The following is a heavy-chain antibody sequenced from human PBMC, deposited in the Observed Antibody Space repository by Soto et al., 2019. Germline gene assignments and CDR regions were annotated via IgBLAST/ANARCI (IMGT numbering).Heavy chain of an antibody. CDR1: GGSVSSGSYY. J-gene: IGHJ6*02. V-gene: IGHV4-61*01. Sequence: SETLSLTCTVSGGSVSSGSYYWSWIRQPPGKGLEWIGYTYYSGGTNYNPSLKSRVTISVDTSKNQFSLKLSSVTAADTAVYYCASSGSSLVAGDYYYYGMDVWGQGTTVTVSS. D-gene: IGHD3-10*01. CDR3: ASSGSSLVAGDYYYYGMDV. CDR2: TYYSGGT.